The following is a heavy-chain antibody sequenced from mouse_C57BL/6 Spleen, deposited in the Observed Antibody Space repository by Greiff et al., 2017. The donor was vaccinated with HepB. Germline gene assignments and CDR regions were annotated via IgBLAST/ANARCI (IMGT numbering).Heavy chain of an antibody. CDR2: INYDGSST. J-gene: IGHJ1*03. V-gene: IGHV5-16*01. D-gene: IGHD2-3*01. CDR1: GFTFSDYY. CDR3: ARVRLDGYYWYFDV. Sequence: EVKLMESEGGLVQPGSSMKLSCTASGFTFSDYYMAWVRQVPEKGLEWVANINYDGSSTYYLDSLKSRFIISRDNAKNILYLQMSSLKSEDTATYYCARVRLDGYYWYFDVWGTGTTVTVSS.